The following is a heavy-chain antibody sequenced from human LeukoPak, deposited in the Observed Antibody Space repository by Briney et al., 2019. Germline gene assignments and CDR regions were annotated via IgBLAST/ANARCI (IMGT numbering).Heavy chain of an antibody. V-gene: IGHV3-30*18. J-gene: IGHJ4*02. D-gene: IGHD2-2*02. Sequence: GGSLRLSCAASGFTFSSYGMHWVRQAPGKGVEWVAVISYDGSNKYYADSVKGRFTISRDNSKNTLYLRMNSLRAEDTAVYYCAKDLWVVVPAAIFDYWGQGTLVTVSS. CDR1: GFTFSSYG. CDR2: ISYDGSNK. CDR3: AKDLWVVVPAAIFDY.